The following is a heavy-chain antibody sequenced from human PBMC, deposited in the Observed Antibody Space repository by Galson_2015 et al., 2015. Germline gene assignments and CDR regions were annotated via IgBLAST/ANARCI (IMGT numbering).Heavy chain of an antibody. J-gene: IGHJ4*02. Sequence: SVKVSCKASGYTFTNYFIQWVRQAPGQGLEWVGAINPSGAATFYAQKLQGRVTMTRDTPTSTVYVELSSLGSEDTAVYYCARELGGTYYFDYRGRGTLVTVSS. CDR2: INPSGAAT. CDR1: GYTFTNYF. D-gene: IGHD3-10*01. CDR3: ARELGGTYYFDY. V-gene: IGHV1-46*04.